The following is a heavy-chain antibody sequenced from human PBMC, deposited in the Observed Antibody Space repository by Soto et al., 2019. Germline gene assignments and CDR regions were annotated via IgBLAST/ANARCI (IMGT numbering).Heavy chain of an antibody. CDR3: ARAGGPSHYDYVWGSYRYTDYYYYGMDV. Sequence: PGGSLRLSCAASGFTVSSNYMSWVRQAPGKGLEWVSVIYSGGSTYYADSVKGRFTISRDNSKNTLYLQMNSLRAEDTAVYYCARAGGPSHYDYVWGSYRYTDYYYYGMDVWGQGTTVTVSS. CDR1: GFTVSSNY. CDR2: IYSGGST. J-gene: IGHJ6*02. D-gene: IGHD3-16*02. V-gene: IGHV3-53*01.